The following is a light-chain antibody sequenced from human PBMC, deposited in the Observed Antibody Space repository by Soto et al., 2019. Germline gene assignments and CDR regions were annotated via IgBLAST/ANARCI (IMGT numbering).Light chain of an antibody. J-gene: IGLJ1*01. V-gene: IGLV2-14*01. Sequence: QSALTQPASVSGSPGQSITISCTGTSSDVGGYNYVSWYQQHPGKAPKLMIYEVSNRPSRVSNRFSGSKSGNTASLTISGLQAEDEADYYCSSYTRSSTPYVYGTATKLTVL. CDR1: SSDVGGYNY. CDR3: SSYTRSSTPYV. CDR2: EVS.